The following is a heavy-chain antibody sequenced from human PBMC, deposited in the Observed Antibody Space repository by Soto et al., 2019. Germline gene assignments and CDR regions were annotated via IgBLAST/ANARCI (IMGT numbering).Heavy chain of an antibody. J-gene: IGHJ4*02. CDR1: GFTFSSQR. D-gene: IGHD2-2*01. Sequence: GGSPRLSCAASGFTFSSQRMSWVRPAPGKGLEWVANIKQDGSEKHYVDSVKGRFTISRDNAKNSLYLQMNSLRAEDTAVYYCASSSMLGHCSTTSCFTLAYWGQGNLVTVSS. CDR3: ASSSMLGHCSTTSCFTLAY. V-gene: IGHV3-7*05. CDR2: IKQDGSEK.